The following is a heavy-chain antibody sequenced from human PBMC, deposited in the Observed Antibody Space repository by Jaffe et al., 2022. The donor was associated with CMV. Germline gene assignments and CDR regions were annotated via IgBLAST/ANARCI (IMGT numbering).Heavy chain of an antibody. J-gene: IGHJ4*02. CDR1: GGSFSGYY. D-gene: IGHD3-10*01. Sequence: QVQLQQWGAGLLKPSETLSLTCAVYGGSFSGYYWSWIRQPPGKGLEWIGEINHSGSTNYNPSLKSRVTISVDTSKNQFSLKLSSVTAADTAVYYCAGQSRLLWFGELFGYWGQGTLVTVSS. CDR2: INHSGST. V-gene: IGHV4-34*01. CDR3: AGQSRLLWFGELFGY.